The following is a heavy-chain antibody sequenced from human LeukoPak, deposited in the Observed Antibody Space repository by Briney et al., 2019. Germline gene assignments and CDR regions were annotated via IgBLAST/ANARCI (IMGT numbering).Heavy chain of an antibody. Sequence: GGSLRLSCAGSGFTFSNYALHWVRQAPGKGLELVAVISYDGNNKYYADSVKGRFTISRDNSKNTLYLQMNSLRAEDTAVYYCARDESTYFDLWSGYYWGQGTLVTISS. D-gene: IGHD3-3*01. J-gene: IGHJ4*02. V-gene: IGHV3-30-3*01. CDR3: ARDESTYFDLWSGYY. CDR1: GFTFSNYA. CDR2: ISYDGNNK.